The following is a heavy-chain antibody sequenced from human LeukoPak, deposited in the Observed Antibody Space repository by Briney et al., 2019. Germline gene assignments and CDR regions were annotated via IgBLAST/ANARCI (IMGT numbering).Heavy chain of an antibody. Sequence: TGGSLRLSCAASGFTFSSYAMHWVRQAPGKGLEWVAVISYDGSNKYYADSVKGRFTISGDNSKNTLYLQMNSLRAEDTAVYYCARDLRDGYNFEFGYWGQGTLVTVSS. J-gene: IGHJ4*02. D-gene: IGHD5-24*01. CDR3: ARDLRDGYNFEFGY. CDR2: ISYDGSNK. V-gene: IGHV3-30-3*01. CDR1: GFTFSSYA.